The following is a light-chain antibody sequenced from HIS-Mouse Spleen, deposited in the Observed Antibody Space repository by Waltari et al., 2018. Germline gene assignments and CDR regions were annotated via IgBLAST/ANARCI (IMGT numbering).Light chain of an antibody. CDR2: DDS. CDR1: NLASNR. V-gene: IGLV3-21*03. J-gene: IGLJ2*01. CDR3: QVWDSSSDHPV. Sequence: SYVLTQPPPVSVAPGKTARIPSGGKNLASNRVPRYQQKPGQAPVLVVYDDSDRPSGIPERFSGSNSGNTATLTISRVEAGDEADYYCQVWDSSSDHPVFGGGTKLTVL.